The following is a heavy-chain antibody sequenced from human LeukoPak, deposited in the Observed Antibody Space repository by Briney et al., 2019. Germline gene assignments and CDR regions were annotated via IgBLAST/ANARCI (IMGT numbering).Heavy chain of an antibody. CDR1: GGSISSSSYY. CDR3: ARRSGTYYYGSGSINWFDP. V-gene: IGHV4-39*07. J-gene: IGHJ5*02. D-gene: IGHD3-10*01. Sequence: SETLSLSCTVSGGSISSSSYYWGWVRQPPGKGLEWIGNIFYSGSTYYSPSLKSRVTISLDTSRNQFSLKLSSVTAADTAVYYCARRSGTYYYGSGSINWFDPWGQGTLVTVSS. CDR2: IFYSGST.